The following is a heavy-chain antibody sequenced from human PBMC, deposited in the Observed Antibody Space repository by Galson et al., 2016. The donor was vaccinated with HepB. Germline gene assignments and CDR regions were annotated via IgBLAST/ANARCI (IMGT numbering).Heavy chain of an antibody. CDR3: ARDRTLFGVVTALWY. J-gene: IGHJ4*02. V-gene: IGHV4-4*02. CDR2: IYHSGST. Sequence: LSLTCAVSGGSISSSNWWSWVRQPPEKGLEWIGEIYHSGSTNYNPSLKSRVTISLDMSKNQFSLKLRSVTAADTAVYYCARDRTLFGVVTALWYWGQGTQVTVSS. CDR1: GGSISSSNW. D-gene: IGHD3-3*01.